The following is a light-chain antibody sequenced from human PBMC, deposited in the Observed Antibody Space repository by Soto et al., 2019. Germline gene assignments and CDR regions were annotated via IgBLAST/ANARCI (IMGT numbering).Light chain of an antibody. V-gene: IGKV3-20*01. CDR3: HQYGSSPQT. Sequence: EIVLTQSPGTLSLSPGERAALSCRASQSVSSSYLAWYQQKPGQSPRLLIYDASTRATGIPDRFSGSGSGTDFTLTISRLEPEDFALYSCHQYGSSPQTCGQGTK. CDR1: QSVSSSY. CDR2: DAS. J-gene: IGKJ1*01.